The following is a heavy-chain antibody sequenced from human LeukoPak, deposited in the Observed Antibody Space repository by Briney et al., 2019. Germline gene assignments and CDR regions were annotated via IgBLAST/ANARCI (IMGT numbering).Heavy chain of an antibody. J-gene: IGHJ4*02. CDR1: GGSISSNNYY. V-gene: IGHV4-39*06. D-gene: IGHD3-10*01. Sequence: SETLSLTCTVSGGSISSNNYYWGWIRQPPGEGLEWIGSIYNSGSTYHNPSLKSRVTISVDTSKNQFALKLSSVTAADTAMYYCAFGDYHDYWGQGTLVTVSS. CDR3: AFGDYHDY. CDR2: IYNSGST.